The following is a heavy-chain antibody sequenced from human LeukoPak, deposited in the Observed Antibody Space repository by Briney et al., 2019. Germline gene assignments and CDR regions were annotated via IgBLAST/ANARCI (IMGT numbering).Heavy chain of an antibody. CDR1: GASVSSASY. J-gene: IGHJ5*02. Sequence: SETLSLTCTVSGASVSSASYWTWIRQRPGKGVGWIAHIYNGVTTNYNPSLKSRVTISVDTSKNQFSLRLNSVTAADTAVYYCARSRAFNSGAFDPWGQRSLVTVSS. V-gene: IGHV4-61*01. CDR3: ARSRAFNSGAFDP. D-gene: IGHD5-12*01. CDR2: IYNGVTT.